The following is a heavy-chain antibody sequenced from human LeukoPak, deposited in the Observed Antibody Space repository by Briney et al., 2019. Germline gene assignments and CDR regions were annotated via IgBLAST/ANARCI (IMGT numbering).Heavy chain of an antibody. Sequence: PGRSLRLSCAASGFTFSSYGMHWVRQAPGKGLEWVAVISYDGSNKYYADSVKGRFTISRDNSKNTLYLQMNSLRAEDTAVYYCARAEGGYSSIRGYFQHWGQGTLVTVSS. V-gene: IGHV3-30*03. D-gene: IGHD6-13*01. CDR1: GFTFSSYG. CDR2: ISYDGSNK. CDR3: ARAEGGYSSIRGYFQH. J-gene: IGHJ1*01.